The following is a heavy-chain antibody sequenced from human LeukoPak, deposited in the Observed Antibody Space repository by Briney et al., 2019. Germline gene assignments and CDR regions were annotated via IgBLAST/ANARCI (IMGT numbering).Heavy chain of an antibody. CDR1: GGTFSSYA. J-gene: IGHJ4*02. D-gene: IGHD4-23*01. CDR3: AREGAEVYGGPFDY. CDR2: IIPIFGTA. V-gene: IGHV1-69*05. Sequence: SVKVSCKASGGTFSSYAISWVRQAPGQGLEWMGGIIPIFGTANYAQKFQGRVTITTDESTSTAYMELSSLRSEDTAVYYCAREGAEVYGGPFDYWGQGTLVTVSS.